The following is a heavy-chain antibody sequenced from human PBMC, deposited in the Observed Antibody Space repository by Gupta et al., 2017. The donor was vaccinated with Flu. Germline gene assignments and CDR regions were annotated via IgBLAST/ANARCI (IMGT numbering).Heavy chain of an antibody. V-gene: IGHV3-13*01. Sequence: EVQLVESGGGLVQPGGSLRLSCAGSGFTFSRHDMHWVRQGAGKGLELVSGIGVAGDIHYADSVKGRFTVSRENDKNSLYLQMNSLRAEDTAVYYCVREGGVWNPFDFWGQGTMVTVSS. D-gene: IGHD1-1*01. J-gene: IGHJ3*01. CDR3: VREGGVWNPFDF. CDR2: IGVAGDI. CDR1: GFTFSRHD.